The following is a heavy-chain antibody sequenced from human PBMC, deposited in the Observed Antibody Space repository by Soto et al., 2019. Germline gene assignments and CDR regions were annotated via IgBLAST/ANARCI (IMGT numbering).Heavy chain of an antibody. V-gene: IGHV3-15*01. J-gene: IGHJ3*02. CDR2: IKSKTDGGTT. D-gene: IGHD4-17*01. Sequence: GGSLRLSCAASGFTFSNAWMSWVRQAPGKGLEWVGRIKSKTDGGTTDYAAPVKGRFTISRDDSKNTLYLQMNSLKTEDTAVYYCIHRYLYGDYHPSLAFDIWGQGTMVTVSS. CDR1: GFTFSNAW. CDR3: IHRYLYGDYHPSLAFDI.